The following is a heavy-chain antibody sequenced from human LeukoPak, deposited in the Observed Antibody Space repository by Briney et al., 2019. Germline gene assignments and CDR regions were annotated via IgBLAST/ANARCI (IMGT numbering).Heavy chain of an antibody. CDR3: AKENSGDYFDY. J-gene: IGHJ4*02. V-gene: IGHV3-23*01. D-gene: IGHD2-21*01. CDR2: ISGSGGST. Sequence: GGALRLSCVDPGFSFRSYVMSWVRQALGKGLEWVSPISGSGGSTYYADTVKGRFTISRDNSKTTLYLQMNSLRAEDTAVYYCAKENSGDYFDYWGQGTLVTVSS. CDR1: GFSFRSYV.